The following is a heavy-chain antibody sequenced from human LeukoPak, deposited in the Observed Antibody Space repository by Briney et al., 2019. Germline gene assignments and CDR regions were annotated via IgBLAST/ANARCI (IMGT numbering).Heavy chain of an antibody. CDR1: GFTFSNAW. CDR2: IKSKTDGGTT. D-gene: IGHD3-22*01. J-gene: IGHJ4*02. V-gene: IGHV3-15*01. CDR3: TTAHYYDSSGYYVDY. Sequence: GGSLRLSCAASGFTFSNAWMSWVRQAPGKGLEWVGRIKSKTDGGTTDYAAPVKDRFTISRDDSKNTLYLQMNSLQTEDTAVYYCTTAHYYDSSGYYVDYWGQGTLVTVSS.